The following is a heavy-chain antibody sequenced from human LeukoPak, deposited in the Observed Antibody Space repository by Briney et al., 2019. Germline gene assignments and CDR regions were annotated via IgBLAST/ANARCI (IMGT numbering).Heavy chain of an antibody. CDR3: ARVHPPLNCGGDCYHDY. D-gene: IGHD2-21*01. CDR2: IIPIFGTA. Sequence: GASVKVSCKASGYTFNNYGITWVRQAPGQGLEWMGGIIPIFGTANYAQKFQGRVTITADESTSTAYMELSSLRSEDTAVYYCARVHPPLNCGGDCYHDYWGQGTLVTVSS. V-gene: IGHV1-69*13. J-gene: IGHJ4*02. CDR1: GYTFNNYG.